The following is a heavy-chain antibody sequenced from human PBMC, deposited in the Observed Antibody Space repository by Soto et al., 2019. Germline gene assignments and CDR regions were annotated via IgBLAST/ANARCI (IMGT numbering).Heavy chain of an antibody. J-gene: IGHJ4*02. CDR3: AKSDASGSYDDY. Sequence: EVQLLESGGGLVQPGGSLGLSCAASGFSFRSYAISWVRQAPGKGLEWVSTIGGGGVDTYYADSVKGRFTISRDNSKSTLFLQMNSLRVADTAIYYCAKSDASGSYDDYWGQGTLVTVSS. D-gene: IGHD3-10*01. V-gene: IGHV3-23*01. CDR1: GFSFRSYA. CDR2: IGGGGVDT.